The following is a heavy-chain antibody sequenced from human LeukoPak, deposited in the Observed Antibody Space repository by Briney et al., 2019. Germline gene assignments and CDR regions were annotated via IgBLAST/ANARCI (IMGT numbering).Heavy chain of an antibody. CDR1: GGSISNYY. D-gene: IGHD6-13*01. V-gene: IGHV4-59*01. J-gene: IGHJ6*02. CDR2: IYYSGST. CDR3: ARDSSSWYYYYGMDV. Sequence: PSETLSLTCTVSGGSISNYYWSWIRQPPGKGLEWIGYIYYSGSTNYNPSLKSRVTISVDTSKNQFSLKLSSVTAADTAVYYCARDSSSWYYYYGMDVWGQGTTVTVSS.